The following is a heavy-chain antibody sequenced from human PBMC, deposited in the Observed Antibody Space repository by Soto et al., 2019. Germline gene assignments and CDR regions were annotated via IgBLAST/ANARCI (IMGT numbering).Heavy chain of an antibody. CDR1: GYTFTSYG. D-gene: IGHD3-22*01. Sequence: ASVKVSCKASGYTFTSYGIGWVRQAPGQGLEWMGWISAYNGNTNYAQKLQGRVTMTTDTSTSTAYMELRSLRSDDTAVYYCARDAPYDSSGYYYGWFDPWGQGTLVTVSS. J-gene: IGHJ5*02. V-gene: IGHV1-18*04. CDR3: ARDAPYDSSGYYYGWFDP. CDR2: ISAYNGNT.